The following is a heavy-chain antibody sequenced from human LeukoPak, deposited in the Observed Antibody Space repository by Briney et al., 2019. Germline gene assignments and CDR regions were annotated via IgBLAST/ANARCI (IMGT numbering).Heavy chain of an antibody. CDR3: ARASSGLRYFDWLRHRPIDY. D-gene: IGHD3-9*01. V-gene: IGHV1-3*01. J-gene: IGHJ4*02. CDR2: INGGNGDT. Sequence: ASVKVSCKASGYTLTTCGMHWVRQAPGQRLEWMGWINGGNGDTGYSQKFQGRVTITSDTSATTVYMELTSLTSEDTAVYYCARASSGLRYFDWLRHRPIDYWGQGTLVTVSS. CDR1: GYTLTTCG.